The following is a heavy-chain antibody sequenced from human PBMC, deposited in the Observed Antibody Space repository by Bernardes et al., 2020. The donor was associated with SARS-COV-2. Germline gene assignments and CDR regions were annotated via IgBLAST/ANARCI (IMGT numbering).Heavy chain of an antibody. V-gene: IGHV3-64*01. CDR3: ARGSVVVPAANYNWFDP. Sequence: GSLRLSCAASGFTFSSYAMHWVRQAPGKGLEYVSAISSNGGSTYYANSVKGRFTISRDNSKNTLYLQMGSLRAEDMAVYYCARGSVVVPAANYNWFDPWGQGTLVTVSS. CDR2: ISSNGGST. J-gene: IGHJ5*02. D-gene: IGHD2-2*01. CDR1: GFTFSSYA.